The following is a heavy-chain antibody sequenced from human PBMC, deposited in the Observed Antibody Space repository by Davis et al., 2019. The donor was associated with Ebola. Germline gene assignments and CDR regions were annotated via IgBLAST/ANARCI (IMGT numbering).Heavy chain of an antibody. CDR3: ARGGTGTTSFDY. Sequence: PGGSLRLSCVPAGPTSDDFAIHWAPQVPGKGLEWFSTISWNGVLKEYVDSVKGRFTISRDNAKNSLYLQMNNLRGEDTAVYYCARGGTGTTSFDYWGQGTLVTVSS. CDR1: GPTSDDFA. V-gene: IGHV3-9*02. D-gene: IGHD1-7*01. J-gene: IGHJ4*02. CDR2: ISWNGVLK.